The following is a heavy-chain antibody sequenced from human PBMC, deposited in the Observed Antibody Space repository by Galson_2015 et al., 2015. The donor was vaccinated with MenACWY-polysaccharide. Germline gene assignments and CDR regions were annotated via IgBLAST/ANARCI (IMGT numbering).Heavy chain of an antibody. CDR2: ISGSGATT. CDR3: AKGGGFYSSGFDY. Sequence: ALRLSCAASGLTFSGNDMNWVRQAPGNGREWVAIISGSGATTYYADSVKGRFTISRDNSKSTLYVQMNSLRAEDTAVYYCAKGGGFYSSGFDYWGQGTLVTVSS. V-gene: IGHV3-23*01. CDR1: GLTFSGND. J-gene: IGHJ4*02. D-gene: IGHD6-19*01.